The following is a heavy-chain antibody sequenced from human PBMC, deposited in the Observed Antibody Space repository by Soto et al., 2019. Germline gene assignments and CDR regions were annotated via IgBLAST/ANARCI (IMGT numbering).Heavy chain of an antibody. CDR2: ISGSGSGGNT. J-gene: IGHJ4*02. CDR1: GFTFSSYA. V-gene: IGHV3-23*01. CDR3: AKDKQGGSGGSCYDC. Sequence: EVQLLESGGGLVQPGGSLRLSCAASGFTFSSYAMSWVRQAPGKGLEWVSLISGSGSGGNTYYADSVKGRFTISRDNSKNTLYPQMSSLRAEDTAIYYCAKDKQGGSGGSCYDCWGQGTLVTVSS. D-gene: IGHD2-15*01.